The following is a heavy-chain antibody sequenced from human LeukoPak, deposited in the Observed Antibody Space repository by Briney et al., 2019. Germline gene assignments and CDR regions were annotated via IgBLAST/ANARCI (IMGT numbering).Heavy chain of an antibody. Sequence: GGSLRLSCAASGFTFSNAWMSWVRQAPAMGLEWVGRIKSKTDGGTTDYAAPVKGRFTLSGDDSKNTLYLQMNSLKTEDIAVYYCTVHWGYCSSTSCNGFDYWGQGTLVTVSS. D-gene: IGHD2-2*01. V-gene: IGHV3-15*01. CDR2: IKSKTDGGTT. CDR1: GFTFSNAW. J-gene: IGHJ4*02. CDR3: TVHWGYCSSTSCNGFDY.